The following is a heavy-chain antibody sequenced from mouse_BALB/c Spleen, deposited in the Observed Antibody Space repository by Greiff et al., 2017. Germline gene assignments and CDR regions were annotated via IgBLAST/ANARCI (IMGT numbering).Heavy chain of an antibody. CDR3: AGAGGAMDY. CDR2: ISSGGGST. D-gene: IGHD4-1*01. CDR1: GFAFSSYD. V-gene: IGHV5-12-1*01. J-gene: IGHJ4*01. Sequence: EVQLVESGGGLVKPGGSLKLSCAASGFAFSSYDMPWVRQTPEKRLEWVAYISSGGGSTYYPDTVKGRFTISRDNAKNTLYLQMSSLKSEDTAMYYGAGAGGAMDYWGQGTSVTVSS.